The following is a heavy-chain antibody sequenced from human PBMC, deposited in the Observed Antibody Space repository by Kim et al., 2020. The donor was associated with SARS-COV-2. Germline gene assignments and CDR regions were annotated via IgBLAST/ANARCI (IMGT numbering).Heavy chain of an antibody. V-gene: IGHV3-23*01. D-gene: IGHD3-16*01. CDR3: AKPSWANHLGLGPFDS. Sequence: GGSLRLSCTVSGFTFSNYAMTWVRQAPEKGLEWVSTISTSGTSTYYADSVKGRFSVSRDNSKSTLYLQMNSLRAEDAAVYYCAKPSWANHLGLGPFDSWGQGTLVTVS. CDR2: ISTSGTST. J-gene: IGHJ4*02. CDR1: GFTFSNYA.